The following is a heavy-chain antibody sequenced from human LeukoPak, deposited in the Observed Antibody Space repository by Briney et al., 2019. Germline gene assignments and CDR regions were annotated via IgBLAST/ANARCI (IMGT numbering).Heavy chain of an antibody. CDR1: GYTFTSYA. V-gene: IGHV7-4-1*02. Sequence: WASVKVSCKASGYTFTSYAMNWVRQAPGQGLEWMGWINTNTGNPTYAQGFTGRFVFSLDTSVSTAYLQISSLKAEDTAVYYCARESWSPGVGATRKGAFDIWGQGTMVTVSS. CDR2: INTNTGNP. D-gene: IGHD1-26*01. CDR3: ARESWSPGVGATRKGAFDI. J-gene: IGHJ3*02.